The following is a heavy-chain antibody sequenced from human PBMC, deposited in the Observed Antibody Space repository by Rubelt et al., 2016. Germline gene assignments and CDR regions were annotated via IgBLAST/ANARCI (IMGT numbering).Heavy chain of an antibody. CDR2: TRNKANSYTT. Sequence: EVQLVESGGGLVQPGGSLRLSCAASGFTFSDHYMDWVRQAPGKGLEWVGRTRNKANSYTTEYAASVKGRFTISRDESVNSLYLQMNNLKTEDTAVYYCARESRSTDYYYYYGLDVWGQGTTVTVSS. V-gene: IGHV3-72*01. D-gene: IGHD1-1*01. CDR3: ARESRSTDYYYYYGLDV. CDR1: GFTFSDHY. J-gene: IGHJ6*02.